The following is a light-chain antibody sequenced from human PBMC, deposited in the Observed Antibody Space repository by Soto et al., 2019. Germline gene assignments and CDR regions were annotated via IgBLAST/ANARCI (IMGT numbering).Light chain of an antibody. J-gene: IGLJ2*01. CDR1: SSDVGGYNY. CDR2: EVS. V-gene: IGLV2-8*01. Sequence: QSALTQPPSASGSPGQSVTISCTGTSSDVGGYNYVSWYQQHPDKAPKLIIYEVSKRPSGVPDRFSGSKSGNTASLTVSGLQAEDEADYYCSSYGGYNNVIFGGGTKLPVL. CDR3: SSYGGYNNVI.